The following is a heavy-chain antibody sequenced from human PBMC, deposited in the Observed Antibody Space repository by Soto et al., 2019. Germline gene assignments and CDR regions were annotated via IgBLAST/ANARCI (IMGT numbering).Heavy chain of an antibody. CDR2: ITGSGDST. J-gene: IGHJ3*02. V-gene: IGHV3-23*01. Sequence: PGGSLRLSCAGSGFTFRDYAMSWVRQAPGKGLEWVSGITGSGDSTYYADSVKGRFTVSRDNSKDTLYLQMNTLRAEDTAVYFCAKGPRYTDAFNIWGQGTMVTVSS. D-gene: IGHD1-1*01. CDR1: GFTFRDYA. CDR3: AKGPRYTDAFNI.